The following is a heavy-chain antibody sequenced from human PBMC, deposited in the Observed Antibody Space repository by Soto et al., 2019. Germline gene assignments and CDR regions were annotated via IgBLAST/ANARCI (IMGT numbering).Heavy chain of an antibody. Sequence: EVQVVESGGGLAQPGGSLRLSCAARGFTFSNHWMHWVRQTPGKGLEWVSRVIGDGRTTNYADSVKGRFTIARDNAKSMLYLQMSSLRAEDTAVYYCARSPYISSWSFDYWGQGALVTVSS. CDR2: VIGDGRTT. CDR1: GFTFSNHW. J-gene: IGHJ4*02. D-gene: IGHD6-13*01. CDR3: ARSPYISSWSFDY. V-gene: IGHV3-74*01.